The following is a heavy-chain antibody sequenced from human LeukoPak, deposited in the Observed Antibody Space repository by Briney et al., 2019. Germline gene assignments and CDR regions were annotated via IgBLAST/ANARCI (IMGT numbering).Heavy chain of an antibody. CDR1: GYTFTSYY. V-gene: IGHV1-46*01. D-gene: IGHD2-15*01. Sequence: ASVKVSCKASGYTFTSYYMHWVRQAPGQGLEWMGIINPSGGSTSCAQKFQGRVTMTRDTSTSTVYMELSSLRSEDTAVYYCAREVMMWYSLNRNYGMDFWGQGTTVTVSS. J-gene: IGHJ6*02. CDR3: AREVMMWYSLNRNYGMDF. CDR2: INPSGGST.